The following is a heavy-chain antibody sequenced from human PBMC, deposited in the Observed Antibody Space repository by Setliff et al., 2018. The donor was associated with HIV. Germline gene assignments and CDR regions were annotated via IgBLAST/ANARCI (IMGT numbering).Heavy chain of an antibody. CDR1: GGSISSGGYY. D-gene: IGHD2-21*01. CDR2: IFYNENT. V-gene: IGHV4-31*03. Sequence: SETLSLTCTVSGGSISSGGYYWNWIRQHPGKGLEWIGYIFYNENTQYDPSLKSRVSMSVDTPKNQFSLNLRTVTAADTAIYFCARGRPFGKFVDYFDSWGQGKLVTVS. CDR3: ARGRPFGKFVDYFDS. J-gene: IGHJ4*02.